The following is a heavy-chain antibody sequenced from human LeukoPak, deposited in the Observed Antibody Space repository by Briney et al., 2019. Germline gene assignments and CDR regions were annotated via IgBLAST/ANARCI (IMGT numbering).Heavy chain of an antibody. Sequence: PGGSLRLSCAASGFTFSSYEMNWVRQAPGKGLEWVSYISSSGSTIYYADSVKGRFTISRDNAKNSLYRQMNSLRAEDTAVYYCARERSLDSSSWYYYYYGMDVWGQGTTVTVSS. V-gene: IGHV3-48*03. CDR1: GFTFSSYE. CDR2: ISSSGSTI. CDR3: ARERSLDSSSWYYYYYGMDV. J-gene: IGHJ6*02. D-gene: IGHD6-13*01.